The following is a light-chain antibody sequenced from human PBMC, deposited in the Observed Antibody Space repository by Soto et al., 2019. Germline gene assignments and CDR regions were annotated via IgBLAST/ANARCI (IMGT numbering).Light chain of an antibody. CDR1: SSNIGAGYD. V-gene: IGLV1-40*01. Sequence: QSVLTQPPSVSGAPGQRVTLSCTGSSSNIGAGYDVHWYRQLPGTAPKLLIYVNTNRPSGVPDRFSGSKSGTSASLAITGLQAEDEADYYCQSFDSSLSGWVFGGGTKLTVL. CDR3: QSFDSSLSGWV. J-gene: IGLJ3*02. CDR2: VNT.